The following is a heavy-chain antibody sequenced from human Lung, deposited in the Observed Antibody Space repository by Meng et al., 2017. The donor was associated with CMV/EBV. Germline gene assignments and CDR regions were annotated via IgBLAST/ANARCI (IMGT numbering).Heavy chain of an antibody. CDR1: GFTFSSYG. J-gene: IGHJ6*04. Sequence: SCAASGFTFSSYGMHWVRQAPGKGLEWVAVIWYDGSNKYYADSVKGRFTISRDNSKNTLYLQMNSLRAEDTAVYYCAKDIVVVPAPYYYYYGMDVWXTGKTV. CDR2: IWYDGSNK. V-gene: IGHV3-33*06. D-gene: IGHD2-2*01. CDR3: AKDIVVVPAPYYYYYGMDV.